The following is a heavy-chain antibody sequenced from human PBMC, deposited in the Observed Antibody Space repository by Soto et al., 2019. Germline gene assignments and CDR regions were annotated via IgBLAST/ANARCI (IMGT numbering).Heavy chain of an antibody. CDR2: IYHSGST. V-gene: IGHV4-4*02. CDR3: ARDKRAAAGILDN. Sequence: SETLSLTCAVSCGSISSSHWWSWVRQPPGKGLECIGEIYHSGSTNYNPSLKSRVTISVDKSKNQFSLKLSSVTAADTAVYYCARDKRAAAGILDNWGQGTLVTVSS. J-gene: IGHJ4*02. D-gene: IGHD6-13*01. CDR1: CGSISSSHW.